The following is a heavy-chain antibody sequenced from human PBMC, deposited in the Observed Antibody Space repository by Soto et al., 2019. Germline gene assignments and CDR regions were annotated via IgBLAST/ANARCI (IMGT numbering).Heavy chain of an antibody. CDR1: GFSFSSYW. CDR2: INQDGSQE. J-gene: IGHJ4*02. V-gene: IGHV3-7*05. Sequence: EVQLVESGGGLVQPGGSLRLSCVASGFSFSSYWMSWVRQAPGKGLEWVANINQDGSQEYYVGSVQGRFTISRDNAKNSLYLQMNSLRDEDTAVYYCAKAPRGSGRDYYCDYWGQGTLITVSS. D-gene: IGHD3-10*01. CDR3: AKAPRGSGRDYYCDY.